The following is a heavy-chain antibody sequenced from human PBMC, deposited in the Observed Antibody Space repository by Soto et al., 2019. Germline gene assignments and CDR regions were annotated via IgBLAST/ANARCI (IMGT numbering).Heavy chain of an antibody. CDR3: ARSRSGAVADSFDF. Sequence: GGSLRLFCAASGFTFRSYAIHWVRQAPGEGLEWVAVISRDGTNKYYVDSVKGRFTISRDNSKDTVYLQMNSLRDEDSAMFYCARSRSGAVADSFDFWGQGTLVPVSP. D-gene: IGHD3-10*01. J-gene: IGHJ4*02. V-gene: IGHV3-30*04. CDR1: GFTFRSYA. CDR2: ISRDGTNK.